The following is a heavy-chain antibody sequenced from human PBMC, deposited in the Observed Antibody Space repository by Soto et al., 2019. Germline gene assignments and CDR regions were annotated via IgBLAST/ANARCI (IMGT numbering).Heavy chain of an antibody. CDR1: GGTFSSYA. Sequence: ASVKVSCKASGGTFSSYAISWVRQAPGQGREWMGGIIPIFGTANYAQKSQGRVTITADESTSTAYMELSSLRSEDTAVYYCARAKIAARLLMDHYYGMDVWGQGTTVTVSS. CDR3: ARAKIAARLLMDHYYGMDV. D-gene: IGHD6-6*01. J-gene: IGHJ6*02. V-gene: IGHV1-69*13. CDR2: IIPIFGTA.